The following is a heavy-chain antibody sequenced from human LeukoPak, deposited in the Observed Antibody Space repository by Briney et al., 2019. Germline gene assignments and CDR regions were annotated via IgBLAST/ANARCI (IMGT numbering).Heavy chain of an antibody. V-gene: IGHV3-30-3*01. CDR2: ISYDGSNK. CDR1: GFTFSSYA. J-gene: IGHJ4*02. Sequence: PGGSLRLSCAASGFTFSSYAMHWVRQAPGKGLEWVAVISYDGSNKYYADSVKGRFTISRDNSKNTLYLQMNSLRAEDTAVYYCARVRPGIAAALGPFDYWGQGTLVTVSS. D-gene: IGHD6-13*01. CDR3: ARVRPGIAAALGPFDY.